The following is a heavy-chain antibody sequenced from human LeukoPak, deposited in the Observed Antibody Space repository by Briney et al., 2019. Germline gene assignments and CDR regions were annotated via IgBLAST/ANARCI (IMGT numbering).Heavy chain of an antibody. D-gene: IGHD3-10*01. CDR3: ATIGYYYGSGSHN. V-gene: IGHV1-24*01. J-gene: IGHJ4*02. CDR2: FDPEGGET. Sequence: ASVKVSCKVSGYTLTELSMHWVRQAPGKGLEWMGGFDPEGGETIYARKFQGRVTMTEDTSTDTAYMELSSLRSEDTAVYYCATIGYYYGSGSHNWGQGTLVTVSS. CDR1: GYTLTELS.